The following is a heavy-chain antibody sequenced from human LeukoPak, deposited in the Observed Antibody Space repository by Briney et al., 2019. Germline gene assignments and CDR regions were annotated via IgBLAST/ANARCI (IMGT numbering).Heavy chain of an antibody. CDR2: INHSGST. CDR1: GGSFSGYY. J-gene: IGHJ3*02. Sequence: PSETLSLTCAVYGGSFSGYYWSWIRQPPGKGLEWIGEINHSGSTNYNPSLKSRVTISVDTSKNQFSLKLSSVTAAGTAVYYCARIPHYVWGSYRRDAFDIWGQGTMVTVSS. D-gene: IGHD3-16*02. CDR3: ARIPHYVWGSYRRDAFDI. V-gene: IGHV4-34*01.